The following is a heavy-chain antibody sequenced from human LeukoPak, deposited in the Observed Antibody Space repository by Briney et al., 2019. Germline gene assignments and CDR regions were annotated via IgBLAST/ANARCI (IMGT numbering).Heavy chain of an antibody. CDR3: ASTTVVTGSDAFDI. D-gene: IGHD4-23*01. CDR1: GGSISSGDYY. V-gene: IGHV4-30-4*01. J-gene: IGHJ3*02. CDR2: IYYSGST. Sequence: PSETLSLTCTVSGGSISSGDYYWSWIRQPPGKGLEWIGYIYYSGSTYYNPSLKSRVTISVDTSKNQFSLKLSSATAADTAVYYCASTTVVTGSDAFDIWGQGTMVTVSS.